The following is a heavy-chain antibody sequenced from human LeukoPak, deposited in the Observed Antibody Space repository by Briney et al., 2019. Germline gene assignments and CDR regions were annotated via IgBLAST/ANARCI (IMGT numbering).Heavy chain of an antibody. D-gene: IGHD3-9*01. CDR3: ATVARYDISTGYYRNWFDP. Sequence: GASVKVSCKVSGYTLTELSMHWVRQAPGKGLEWMGGFDPEDGETIYAQKFQGRVTMTEDTSTDTAYMELSSLRSEDTAVYYCATVARYDISTGYYRNWFDPWGQGTLVTVSS. V-gene: IGHV1-24*01. CDR1: GYTLTELS. CDR2: FDPEDGET. J-gene: IGHJ5*02.